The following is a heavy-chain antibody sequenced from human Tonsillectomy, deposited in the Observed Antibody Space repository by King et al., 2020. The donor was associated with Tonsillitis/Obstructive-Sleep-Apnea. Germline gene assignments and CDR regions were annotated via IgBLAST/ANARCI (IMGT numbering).Heavy chain of an antibody. D-gene: IGHD4-17*01. CDR3: AREDYGDYAIDY. CDR2: IIPILGIA. V-gene: IGHV1-69*10. CDR1: GGTFSSYA. Sequence: QLVQSGAEVKKPGSSVKVSCKASGGTFSSYAISWVRQAPGQGLEWMGGIIPILGIASYAQKFQGRVTITADKSTSTAYMELSSLGSEDTAVFYCAREDYGDYAIDYWGQGTLVTVSS. J-gene: IGHJ4*02.